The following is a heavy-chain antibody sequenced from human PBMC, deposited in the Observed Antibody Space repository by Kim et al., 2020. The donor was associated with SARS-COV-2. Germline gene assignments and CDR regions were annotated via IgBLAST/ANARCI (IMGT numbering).Heavy chain of an antibody. CDR2: IKSKTDGGTT. J-gene: IGHJ4*02. V-gene: IGHV3-15*01. D-gene: IGHD3-10*01. CDR1: GFTFSNAW. Sequence: GGSLRLSCAASGFTFSNAWMSWVRQAPGKGLEWVGRIKSKTDGGTTDYAAPVKGRFTISRDDSKNTLYLQMNSLKTEDTAVYYCTMGLWFGELLYVDYWGQGTLVTVSS. CDR3: TMGLWFGELLYVDY.